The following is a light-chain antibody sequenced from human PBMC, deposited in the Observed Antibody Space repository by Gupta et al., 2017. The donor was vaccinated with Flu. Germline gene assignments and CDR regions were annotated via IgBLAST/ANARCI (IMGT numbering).Light chain of an antibody. J-gene: IGKJ4*01. CDR1: QSVSSY. Sequence: LXXSPATLXLSPGERATLSCRASQSVSSYLAWYQQKPGQAPRLLIYDASNRATGIPARFSGSGSGTDFTLTISSLEPEDFAVYYCQQRSNWPLTFGGGTKVEIK. V-gene: IGKV3-11*01. CDR3: QQRSNWPLT. CDR2: DAS.